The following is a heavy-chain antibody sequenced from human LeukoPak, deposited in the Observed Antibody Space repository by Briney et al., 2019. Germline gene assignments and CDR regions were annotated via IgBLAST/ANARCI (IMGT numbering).Heavy chain of an antibody. J-gene: IGHJ4*02. V-gene: IGHV3-23*01. D-gene: IGHD5-18*01. CDR3: AKPRGYSYGEIDY. CDR2: ISGSGGST. CDR1: GFTFSGNA. Sequence: GGSLRLSCAASGFTFSGNAITWVRQAPGKGLKWVSSISGSGGSTYYADSVKGRFTISRDNSENTVYLQMSSLRAEDTAVYYCAKPRGYSYGEIDYWGQGTLVTVSS.